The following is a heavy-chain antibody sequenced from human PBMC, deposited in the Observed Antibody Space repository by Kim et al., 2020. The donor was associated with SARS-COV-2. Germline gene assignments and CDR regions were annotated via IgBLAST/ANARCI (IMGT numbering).Heavy chain of an antibody. Sequence: GGSLRLSCAASGFTFSSYDMHWVRQATGKGLEWVSALGTAGDTYYPGSVKGRFTISRENAKNSLYLQMNSLRAGDTAVYYCARGIQLIKGGGYYYYMDV. CDR2: LGTAGDT. CDR3: ARGIQLIKGGGYYYYMDV. D-gene: IGHD5-18*01. J-gene: IGHJ6*03. CDR1: GFTFSSYD. V-gene: IGHV3-13*01.